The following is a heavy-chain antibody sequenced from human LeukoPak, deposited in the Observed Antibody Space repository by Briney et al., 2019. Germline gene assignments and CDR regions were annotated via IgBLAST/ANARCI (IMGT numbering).Heavy chain of an antibody. CDR2: IYYSGST. CDR1: GGSISSYY. Sequence: SETLSLTCTVSGGSISSYYWSWIRQPPGKGLEWIGYIYYSGSTNYNPSLKSRVTISVDTSKNQFSLKLSSVTAADTAVYYCATLYYYDSTRGNWFDYWGPGTLVTVSS. J-gene: IGHJ4*02. V-gene: IGHV4-59*01. D-gene: IGHD3-22*01. CDR3: ATLYYYDSTRGNWFDY.